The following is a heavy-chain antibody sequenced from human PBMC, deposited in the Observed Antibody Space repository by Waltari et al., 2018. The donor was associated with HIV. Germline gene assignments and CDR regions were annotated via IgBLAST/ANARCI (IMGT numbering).Heavy chain of an antibody. CDR1: GLTFSSYA. Sequence: EVQLLESGGGLVPTGGSLRLTCAASGLTFSSYAMGWVRQAPGKGLEWVSAISGSGGGKYNADSVKGRFTISRDNSKNTLYLQMNSLRAEDTAVYYCAKEGGGVVVALFDYWGQGTLVTVSS. CDR2: ISGSGGGK. CDR3: AKEGGGVVVALFDY. J-gene: IGHJ4*02. D-gene: IGHD2-15*01. V-gene: IGHV3-23*01.